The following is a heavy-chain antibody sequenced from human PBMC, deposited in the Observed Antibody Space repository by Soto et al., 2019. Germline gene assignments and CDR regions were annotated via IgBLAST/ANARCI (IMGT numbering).Heavy chain of an antibody. CDR2: IIPIFGTA. Sequence: SVKVSCKASGGTFSSYAISWVRQAPGQGLEWMGGIIPIFGTANYAQKFQGRVTITADESTSTAYVELSSLRSEDTAVYYCARATLRGYSYGYWGQGTLVTVSS. CDR3: ARATLRGYSYGY. V-gene: IGHV1-69*13. J-gene: IGHJ4*02. D-gene: IGHD5-18*01. CDR1: GGTFSSYA.